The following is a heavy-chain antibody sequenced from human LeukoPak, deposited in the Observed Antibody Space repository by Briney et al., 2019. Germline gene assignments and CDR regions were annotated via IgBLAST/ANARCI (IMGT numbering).Heavy chain of an antibody. CDR1: GGSISSYY. J-gene: IGHJ5*02. CDR3: ARGLRAGWFDP. V-gene: IGHV4-39*07. CDR2: IYYSGST. Sequence: SETLSLICTVSGGSISSYYWSWIRQPPGKGLEWIGSIYYSGSTYYNPSLKSRVTISVDTSKNQFSLKLSSVTAADTAVYYCARGLRAGWFDPWGQGTLVTVSS. D-gene: IGHD2-15*01.